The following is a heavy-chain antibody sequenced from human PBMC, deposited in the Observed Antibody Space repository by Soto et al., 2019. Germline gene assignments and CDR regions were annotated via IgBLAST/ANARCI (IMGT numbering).Heavy chain of an antibody. CDR1: GDNLAGYW. V-gene: IGHV5-51*01. Sequence: VESLKISCKGSGDNLAGYWIAWVRQMPWKGLELVGIIYPSDSDTRYRPSFQGQVTISADKSISSAYLQWSSLRASDTAMYYCARGGVSTRTFDYWGQGTPVTSPQ. CDR3: ARGGVSTRTFDY. J-gene: IGHJ4*02. CDR2: IYPSDSDT. D-gene: IGHD3-3*01.